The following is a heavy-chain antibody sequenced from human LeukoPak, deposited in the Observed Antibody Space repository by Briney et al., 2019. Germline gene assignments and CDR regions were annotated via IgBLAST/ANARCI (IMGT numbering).Heavy chain of an antibody. CDR2: ISFDGSNK. CDR3: ARDYAGLGAFDI. J-gene: IGHJ3*02. D-gene: IGHD3-10*01. V-gene: IGHV3-30-3*01. Sequence: PGGSLRLSCAASGFTFSSYAMHWVRQAPGKGLKWVAFISFDGSNKYYADSVKGRFTISRDNSKNTLYLQMNSLRAEDTAVYYCARDYAGLGAFDIWGQGTMVTVSS. CDR1: GFTFSSYA.